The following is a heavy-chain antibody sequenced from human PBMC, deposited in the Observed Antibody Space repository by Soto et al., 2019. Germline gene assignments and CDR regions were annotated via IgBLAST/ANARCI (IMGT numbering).Heavy chain of an antibody. J-gene: IGHJ4*02. CDR3: AKPPDYNWNDY. CDR1: GFTFSSYA. V-gene: IGHV3-23*01. D-gene: IGHD1-20*01. Sequence: EVQLLESGGGLVQPGGSLRLSCAASGFTFSSYAMSWVRQAPEKGLEWISAVSGSGGSTYYADSVKGRFTISRDNSKDTLYLQMNNLRAEDTAVYYCAKPPDYNWNDYWRQGTLVTVSS. CDR2: VSGSGGST.